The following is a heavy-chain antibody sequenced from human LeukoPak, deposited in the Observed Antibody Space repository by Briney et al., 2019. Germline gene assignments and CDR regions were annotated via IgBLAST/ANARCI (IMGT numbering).Heavy chain of an antibody. V-gene: IGHV1-8*01. D-gene: IGHD3-16*01. J-gene: IGHJ3*02. CDR3: VEVGFGDAFDI. CDR1: GHTFTSYD. Sequence: ASVKVSCKASGHTFTSYDINWVRQATGQGLEWMGWMNPNSGNTGYAQKFQGRVTMTRNTSISTAYMELSSLRSGDTAVYYCVEVGFGDAFDIWGQGTMVTVSS. CDR2: MNPNSGNT.